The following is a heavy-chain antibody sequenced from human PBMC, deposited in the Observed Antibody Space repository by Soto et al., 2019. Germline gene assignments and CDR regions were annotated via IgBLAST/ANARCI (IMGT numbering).Heavy chain of an antibody. J-gene: IGHJ1*01. CDR2: INPNSGDT. CDR3: AREGSSSSRYFQH. CDR1: GYTFTDYN. V-gene: IGHV1-2*02. D-gene: IGHD6-6*01. Sequence: QVQLVQSGAEVKKPGASLKVSCKASGYTFTDYNMHWVRQAPGQGLEWMGWINPNSGDTNYAQKFQGRVTMTRDTSITTAYMELSRLTSDDTAVYYCAREGSSSSRYFQHWGQGTLVTVSS.